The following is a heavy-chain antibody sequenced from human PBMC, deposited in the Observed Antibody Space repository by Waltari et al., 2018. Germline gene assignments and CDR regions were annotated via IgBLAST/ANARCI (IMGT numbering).Heavy chain of an antibody. Sequence: QLQLQESGPALVRPSETLSLSCTVSGGSVSSPAYYWRWVRQSPGQGLEWIETFYSSGSTSYNPSLKSRVTISIDTSKNQLSLELTSVTAADTAIYYCTSHLWYRDLSRVAFDFWGQGTLVAVSS. CDR1: GGSVSSPAYY. V-gene: IGHV4-39*07. D-gene: IGHD3-10*01. J-gene: IGHJ4*02. CDR3: TSHLWYRDLSRVAFDF. CDR2: FYSSGST.